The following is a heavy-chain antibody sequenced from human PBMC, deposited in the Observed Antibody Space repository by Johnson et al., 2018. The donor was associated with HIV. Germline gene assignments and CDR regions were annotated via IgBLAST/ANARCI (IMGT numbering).Heavy chain of an antibody. V-gene: IGHV3-74*01. D-gene: IGHD6-13*01. J-gene: IGHJ3*02. Sequence: VQLVESGGGLVQPGGSLRLSCAASGFTFINYWMHWVRQAPGKGQVWVASMNAEWTTTNYADSVKGRFTISRDIFKNTLYLQMNSLRAEDTSVYYCAREQELIGGRAFYIWGQGTMVTVSS. CDR1: GFTFINYW. CDR3: AREQELIGGRAFYI. CDR2: MNAEWTTT.